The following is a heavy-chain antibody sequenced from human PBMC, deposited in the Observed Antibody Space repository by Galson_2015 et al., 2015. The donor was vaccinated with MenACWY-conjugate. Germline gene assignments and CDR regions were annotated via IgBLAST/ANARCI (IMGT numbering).Heavy chain of an antibody. Sequence: SVKVSCKASGYTFTTYYMHWVRRAPGQRLEWMGIIRPSGDDGTTYAQKFQGRVTMTRDTSTSTVYMDLSSLRSEDTAVYYCVREYRGGSFDYWGQGTLVTVSS. CDR2: IRPSGDDGT. CDR3: VREYRGGSFDY. V-gene: IGHV1-46*01. D-gene: IGHD1-26*01. CDR1: GYTFTTYY. J-gene: IGHJ4*02.